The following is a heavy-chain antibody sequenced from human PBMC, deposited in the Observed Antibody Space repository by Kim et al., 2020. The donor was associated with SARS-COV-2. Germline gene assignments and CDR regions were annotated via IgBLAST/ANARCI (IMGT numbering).Heavy chain of an antibody. CDR1: GLTFSDAY. V-gene: IGHV3-15*01. D-gene: IGHD3-22*01. J-gene: IGHJ4*02. CDR2: IQNKALNGQI. Sequence: GGSLRLSCSASGLTFSDAYFSWVRQAPGKGLEWVARIQNKALNGQINYAAPVKGRFIISRDDSKNTVYLQMNSLQSEDTGVYYCSTEVRDRSGYLYSDLWGQGTLVTVSS. CDR3: STEVRDRSGYLYSDL.